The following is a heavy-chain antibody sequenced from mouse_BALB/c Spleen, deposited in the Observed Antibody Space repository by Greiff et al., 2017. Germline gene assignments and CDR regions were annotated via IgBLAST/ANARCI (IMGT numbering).Heavy chain of an antibody. J-gene: IGHJ3*01. Sequence: VQLQQSGPELVKPGASVRISCKASGYTFTSYYIHWVKQRPGQGLEWIGWIYPGNVNTKYNEKFKGKATLTADKSSSTAYMQLSSLTSEDSAVYFCARSVYDGYYDWFAYWGQGTLVTVS. D-gene: IGHD2-3*01. CDR2: IYPGNVNT. CDR3: ARSVYDGYYDWFAY. CDR1: GYTFTSYY. V-gene: IGHV1S56*01.